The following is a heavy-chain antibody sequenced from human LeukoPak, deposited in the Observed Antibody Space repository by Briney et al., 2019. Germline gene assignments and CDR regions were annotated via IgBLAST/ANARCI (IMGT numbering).Heavy chain of an antibody. CDR1: GFTFSNYA. V-gene: IGHV3-30*18. CDR3: AKDRYSSGWYSDFGY. Sequence: PGGSLRLSCAASGFTFSNYAMHWVRQAPGKGLEWAAVISDDGSNKYYGDSVKGRFTISRDNSKNTVYLQMNSLRAEDTAVYYCAKDRYSSGWYSDFGYWGQGTLVTVFS. J-gene: IGHJ4*02. CDR2: ISDDGSNK. D-gene: IGHD6-19*01.